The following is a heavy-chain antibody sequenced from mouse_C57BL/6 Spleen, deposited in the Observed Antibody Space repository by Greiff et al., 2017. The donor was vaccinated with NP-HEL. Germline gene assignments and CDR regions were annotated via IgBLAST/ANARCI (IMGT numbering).Heavy chain of an antibody. V-gene: IGHV5-17*01. CDR3: ARPGYGKAWFAY. CDR1: GFTFSDYG. J-gene: IGHJ3*01. CDR2: ISSGSSTI. D-gene: IGHD2-10*02. Sequence: EVQRVESGGGLVKPGGSLKLSCAASGFTFSDYGMHWVRQAPEKGLEWVAYISSGSSTIYYADTVKGRFTISRDNAKNTLFLQMTSLRSEDTAMYYCARPGYGKAWFAYWGQGTLVTVSA.